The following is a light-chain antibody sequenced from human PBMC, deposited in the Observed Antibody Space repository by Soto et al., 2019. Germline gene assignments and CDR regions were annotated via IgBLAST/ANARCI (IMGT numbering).Light chain of an antibody. J-gene: IGKJ1*01. V-gene: IGKV1-5*03. CDR2: QAS. CDR3: QHYYDFPWT. Sequence: DIQMTQSPSTLSASVGDRVTITCRASQRISHWLAWYQQKPGKAPTLLIFQASTLERGVPSTFSGSGSGTEFNLTISILQAADFATYYCQHYYDFPWTFGQRTTVEI. CDR1: QRISHW.